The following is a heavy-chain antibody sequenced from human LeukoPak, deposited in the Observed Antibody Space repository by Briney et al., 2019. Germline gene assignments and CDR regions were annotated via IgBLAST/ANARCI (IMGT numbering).Heavy chain of an antibody. D-gene: IGHD3/OR15-3a*01. V-gene: IGHV3-30*02. CDR2: IRYDGSNK. J-gene: IGHJ4*02. CDR3: AKLYREGLGFDY. CDR1: GFTFSSYG. Sequence: GGSLRLSCAASGFTFSSYGMHWVRQAPGKGLEWVAFIRYDGSNKYYADSVKGRFTISRDNSKNTLYLQMNSLRAEDTAVYYCAKLYREGLGFDYWGQGALVTVSS.